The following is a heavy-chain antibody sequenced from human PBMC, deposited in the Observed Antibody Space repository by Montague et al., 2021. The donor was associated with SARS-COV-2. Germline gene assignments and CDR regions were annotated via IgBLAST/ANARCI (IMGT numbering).Heavy chain of an antibody. CDR3: ARDQGGYGTFDI. CDR1: DGSFSDYS. V-gene: IGHV4-34*01. CDR2: INHRGST. D-gene: IGHD5-12*01. Sequence: SETQSLTCAVYDGSFSDYSWTWIRQPPGKGLEWIGEINHRGSTNYNPSLESRVTISVDTSKNQFSLKMTSVTAADTAVYYCARDQGGYGTFDIWGQGTMVTVSS. J-gene: IGHJ3*02.